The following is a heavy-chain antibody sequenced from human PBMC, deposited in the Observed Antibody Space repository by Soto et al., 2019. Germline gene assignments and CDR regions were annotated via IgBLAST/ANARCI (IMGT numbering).Heavy chain of an antibody. J-gene: IGHJ4*02. CDR1: GWSFSGYY. D-gene: IGHD6-13*01. Sequence: SETLSLTCAFYGWSFSGYYWSWIRQPPGKGLEWIGEINHSGSTNYNPSLKSRVTISVDTSKNQFSLKLSSVTAADTAVYYCARLKAAAGTSPFDYWGQGTLVTVSS. V-gene: IGHV4-34*01. CDR2: INHSGST. CDR3: ARLKAAAGTSPFDY.